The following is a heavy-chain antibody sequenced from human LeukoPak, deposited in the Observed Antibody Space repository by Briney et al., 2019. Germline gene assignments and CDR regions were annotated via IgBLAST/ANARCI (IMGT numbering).Heavy chain of an antibody. D-gene: IGHD2-2*02. Sequence: PSETLSLTCTVSGGSISSSAYYWGWIRQPPGKGLEWIGSSYYTGSIYYTPSLKSRATILIDMSKNQLSLKLSSVTAADTAVYYCARGVGDYCSSTSCYTRNWFDPWGQGTLVTVSS. V-gene: IGHV4-39*01. CDR1: GGSISSSAYY. J-gene: IGHJ5*02. CDR3: ARGVGDYCSSTSCYTRNWFDP. CDR2: SYYTGSI.